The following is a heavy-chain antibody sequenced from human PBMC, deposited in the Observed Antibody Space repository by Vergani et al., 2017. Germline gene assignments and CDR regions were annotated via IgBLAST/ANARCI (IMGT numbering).Heavy chain of an antibody. CDR1: GYTFIDYY. V-gene: IGHV1-2*02. CDR3: ARGGSVGRIHGFDF. D-gene: IGHD1-14*01. CDR2: VNPTTGGT. J-gene: IGHJ5*01. Sequence: QVQLMESGAQVKKPGASVKVSCEASGYTFIDYYIHWIRQAPGQGFEWLGWVNPTTGGTHFAQKYQGRLTLTRDTSIKTAYMELSGLTSDDTAIYHCARGGSVGRIHGFDFWGQGTLVSVSS.